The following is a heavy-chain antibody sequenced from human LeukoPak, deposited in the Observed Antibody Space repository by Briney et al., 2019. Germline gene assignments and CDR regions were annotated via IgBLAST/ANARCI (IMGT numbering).Heavy chain of an antibody. CDR2: ISAYNGNT. V-gene: IGHV1-18*01. CDR3: ARDSYCSGGSCYLIGDY. J-gene: IGHJ4*02. CDR1: GYTFTSYG. Sequence: GASVKVSCKASGYTFTSYGISWVRQAPGQGLEWMGWISAYNGNTNYAQKLQGRVTMTTDTSTSTAYMELRSLRSDDTAVHYCARDSYCSGGSCYLIGDYWGQGTLVTVSS. D-gene: IGHD2-15*01.